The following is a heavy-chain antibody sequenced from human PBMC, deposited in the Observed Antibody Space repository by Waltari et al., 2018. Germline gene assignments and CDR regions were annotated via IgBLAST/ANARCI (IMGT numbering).Heavy chain of an antibody. CDR3: ARQSSQSLDY. Sequence: EVQLVQSGAEVKKPGESLKISCKASGYTFTSNWIGWVRQLPGKGLEWMGIICPADSDTRYGPSFQGQVTISVDKSVSTAYLQWSSLKASDTAMYYCARQSSQSLDYWGQGTLVTVSS. D-gene: IGHD6-6*01. CDR2: ICPADSDT. J-gene: IGHJ4*02. V-gene: IGHV5-51*01. CDR1: GYTFTSNW.